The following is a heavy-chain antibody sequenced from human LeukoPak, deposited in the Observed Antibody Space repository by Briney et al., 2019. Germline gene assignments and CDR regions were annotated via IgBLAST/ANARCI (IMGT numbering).Heavy chain of an antibody. CDR1: GGSISSYY. CDR2: IYYSGST. V-gene: IGHV4-59*01. J-gene: IGHJ3*02. Sequence: SETLSLTRTVSGGSISSYYWNWIRQPPGKGLEWIGYIYYSGSTNYNPSLRSRVTISVDTSKNQFSLKLSSVTAADTAVYYCARGTRTRGNDAFDIWGQGTMVTVS. D-gene: IGHD1-7*01. CDR3: ARGTRTRGNDAFDI.